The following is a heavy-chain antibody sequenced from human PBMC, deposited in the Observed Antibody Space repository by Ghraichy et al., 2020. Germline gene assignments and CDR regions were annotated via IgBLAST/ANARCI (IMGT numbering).Heavy chain of an antibody. CDR1: GFTFSSYS. CDR3: ARDDYDFWSGYSFLFDY. D-gene: IGHD3-3*01. Sequence: GGSLRLSCAASGFTFSSYSMNWVRQAPGKGLEWVSSISSSSSYIYYADSVKGRFTISRDNAKNSLYLQMNSLRAEDTAVYYCARDDYDFWSGYSFLFDYWGQGTLVTVSS. CDR2: ISSSSSYI. J-gene: IGHJ4*02. V-gene: IGHV3-21*01.